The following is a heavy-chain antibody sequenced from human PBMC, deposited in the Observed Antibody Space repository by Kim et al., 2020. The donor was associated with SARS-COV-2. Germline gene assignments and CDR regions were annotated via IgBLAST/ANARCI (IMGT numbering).Heavy chain of an antibody. CDR3: ARERGAIIIVVSDYYGMDV. V-gene: IGHV3-33*01. Sequence: GGSLRLSCAASGFTFSSYAMHWARQAPGKGLEWVAVIWYDGSNKYYADSVKGRFTISRDNSKNTLYLQMNSLRAEDTAVYYCARERGAIIIVVSDYYGMDVWGQGTTVTVSS. J-gene: IGHJ6*02. CDR1: GFTFSSYA. D-gene: IGHD3-22*01. CDR2: IWYDGSNK.